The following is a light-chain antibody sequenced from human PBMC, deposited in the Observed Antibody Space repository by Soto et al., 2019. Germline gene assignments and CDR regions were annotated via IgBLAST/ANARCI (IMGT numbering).Light chain of an antibody. CDR1: QSLVHSDGIAY. CDR2: DIS. Sequence: DVVMTQSPLSLPVTPGQPASISCRSNQSLVHSDGIAYFSWFQQRPGRSPRLLIYDISSRATGIPDRFSGSVSGTDFTLTITRLEPEDFAVFYCQQYGSSEIIFGQGTRLEIK. J-gene: IGKJ5*01. V-gene: IGKV2-30*02. CDR3: QQYGSSEII.